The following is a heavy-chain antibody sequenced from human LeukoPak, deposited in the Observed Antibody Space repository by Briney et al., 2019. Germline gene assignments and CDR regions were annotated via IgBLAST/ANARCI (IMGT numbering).Heavy chain of an antibody. CDR1: GFTFTSSA. V-gene: IGHV1-58*02. D-gene: IGHD2-15*01. J-gene: IGHJ6*02. Sequence: SVKVSCKASGFTFTSSAMQWVRQARGQRLEWIGWIVVGSGNTNYAQKFQERVTITRDMSTSTAYMELSGLRSEDTAVYYCAAASGKVVEGWYYYYGMDVWGQGTTVTVSS. CDR2: IVVGSGNT. CDR3: AAASGKVVEGWYYYYGMDV.